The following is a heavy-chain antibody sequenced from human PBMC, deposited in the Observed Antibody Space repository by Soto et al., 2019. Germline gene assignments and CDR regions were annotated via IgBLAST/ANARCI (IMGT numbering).Heavy chain of an antibody. Sequence: EVQLVESGRGLVQPGGSLRLSCVASGIPVSSNYMTWVRQAPGKGLEWVSVLHSGGDTYYANSVKGRFTISRHDSTNTLYLQMNSLTPEDTAVSYCARDGPYYYASRMDVWGQGTTVTVSS. J-gene: IGHJ6*02. D-gene: IGHD3-10*01. V-gene: IGHV3-53*04. CDR3: ARDGPYYYASRMDV. CDR2: LHSGGDT. CDR1: GIPVSSNY.